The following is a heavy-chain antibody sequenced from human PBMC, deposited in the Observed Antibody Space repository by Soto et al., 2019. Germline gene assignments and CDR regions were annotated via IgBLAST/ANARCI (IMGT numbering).Heavy chain of an antibody. Sequence: QLQLQESGPGLVKPSETLSLTCSVSDDSLNSDKYYWGWIRQPPGKGLEWIVSIYYRGNAYYNPSLHTRVTRSLDKSKGQFSLKLNSVTAADSAVYFCARREGLATISYYFDFWGPGALVTVSS. J-gene: IGHJ4*02. CDR2: IYYRGNA. D-gene: IGHD3-9*01. CDR1: DDSLNSDKYY. CDR3: ARREGLATISYYFDF. V-gene: IGHV4-39*01.